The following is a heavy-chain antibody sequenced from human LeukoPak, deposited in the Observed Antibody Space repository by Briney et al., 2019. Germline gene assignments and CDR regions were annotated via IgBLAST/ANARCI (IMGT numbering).Heavy chain of an antibody. CDR3: ARDPLPGPDDYFDY. CDR2: ISYDGKVQ. Sequence: GGSLRLSCAAAGFTFSRYPMHWVRQAPGKGLEWVAVISYDGKVQKYADSVKGRFTISRDDSRNTLYLQMNSLTVEDTAVYYCARDPLPGPDDYFDYWGQGTLVTVSS. J-gene: IGHJ4*02. V-gene: IGHV3-30*04. CDR1: GFTFSRYP.